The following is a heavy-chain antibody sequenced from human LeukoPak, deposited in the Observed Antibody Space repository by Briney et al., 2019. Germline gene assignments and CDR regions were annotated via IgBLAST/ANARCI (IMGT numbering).Heavy chain of an antibody. D-gene: IGHD2-2*01. CDR2: ITSGGST. V-gene: IGHV3-23*01. J-gene: IGHJ4*02. CDR3: AKRRPAAMAQYFDY. CDR1: GFSFTDYT. Sequence: AGGTLRLSCVGSGFSFTDYTMSWVRQAPGKGLEWASGITSGGSTNYADSVKGRFTISRDNSKNTLYLQMNSLRAEDTAVYYCAKRRPAAMAQYFDYWGQGTLVTVSS.